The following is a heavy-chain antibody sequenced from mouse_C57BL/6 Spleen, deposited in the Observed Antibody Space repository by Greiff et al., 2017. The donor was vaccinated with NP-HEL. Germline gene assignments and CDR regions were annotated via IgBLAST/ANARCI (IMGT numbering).Heavy chain of an antibody. J-gene: IGHJ4*01. D-gene: IGHD2-1*01. V-gene: IGHV1-61*01. CDR2: IYPSDSET. CDR3: ARRYYGSYYAMDY. CDR1: GYTFTSYW. Sequence: QVQLQQPGAELVRPGSSVKLSCKASGYTFTSYWMDWVKQRPGQGLEWIGNIYPSDSETHYNQKFKDKATLTVDKSSSTAYMQLSSLTSEDSAVYYCARRYYGSYYAMDYWGQGTSVTVSS.